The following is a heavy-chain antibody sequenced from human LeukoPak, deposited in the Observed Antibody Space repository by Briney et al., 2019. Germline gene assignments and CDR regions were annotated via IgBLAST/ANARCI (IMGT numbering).Heavy chain of an antibody. CDR2: ISAYNGNT. CDR3: ARDRLSAAGGWDLVFDY. Sequence: ASVKVSCKASGYTFPSYGISWVRQAPGQGLEWMAWISAYNGNTDYAQKLQGRVTMTTDTSTSTAYVELRSLRSDGTAVYYCARDRLSAAGGWDLVFDYWGQGTLVTVSS. J-gene: IGHJ4*02. V-gene: IGHV1-18*01. D-gene: IGHD1-26*01. CDR1: GYTFPSYG.